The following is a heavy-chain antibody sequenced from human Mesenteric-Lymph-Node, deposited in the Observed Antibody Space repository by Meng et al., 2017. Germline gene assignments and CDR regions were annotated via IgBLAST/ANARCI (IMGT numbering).Heavy chain of an antibody. J-gene: IGHJ5*02. CDR1: GFTFSTYA. CDR2: VSGSGDTT. V-gene: IGHV3-23*01. D-gene: IGHD3-22*01. Sequence: GESLKISCAASGFTFSTYAMTWVRQAPGKGLEWVSVVSGSGDTTYYADSVKGRFTVSRDNSKKMLYLQMNSLRAEDAAVYYCAKPHGDYFDSSGLLYSWFDPWGQGTLVTVSS. CDR3: AKPHGDYFDSSGLLYSWFDP.